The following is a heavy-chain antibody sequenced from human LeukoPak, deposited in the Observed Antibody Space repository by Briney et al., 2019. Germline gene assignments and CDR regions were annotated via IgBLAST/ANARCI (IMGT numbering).Heavy chain of an antibody. D-gene: IGHD3-10*01. CDR3: ARDGGYGSGPSF. CDR1: GGSFGDYH. CDR2: INHSGST. J-gene: IGHJ4*02. Sequence: SETLSLTCALYGGSFGDYHWSWIRQPPGKGLEWIGEINHSGSTNYNPSLKSRVTISVDTSKNQFSLKLSSVTAADTAVYYCARDGGYGSGPSFWGQGTLVTVSS. V-gene: IGHV4-34*01.